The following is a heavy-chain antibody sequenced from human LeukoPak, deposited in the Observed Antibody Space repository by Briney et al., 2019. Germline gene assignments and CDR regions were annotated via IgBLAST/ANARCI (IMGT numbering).Heavy chain of an antibody. Sequence: SETLSLTCAVYGGSFSGYYWSWIRQPPGKGLEWIGEINHSGSTNYNPSLKSRVTISVDTSKNQFSLKLNSVTAADTAVYYCARGYYFRTGWFDPWGQGTLVTVSS. CDR1: GGSFSGYY. D-gene: IGHD3/OR15-3a*01. J-gene: IGHJ5*02. CDR2: INHSGST. CDR3: ARGYYFRTGWFDP. V-gene: IGHV4-34*01.